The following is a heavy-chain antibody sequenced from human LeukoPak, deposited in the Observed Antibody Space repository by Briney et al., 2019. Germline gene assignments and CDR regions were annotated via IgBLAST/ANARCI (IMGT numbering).Heavy chain of an antibody. D-gene: IGHD5-18*01. Sequence: GGSLRLSCAASGFTISNYNMNWVRQAPGKGLEWISYISGTSSTISYADSVKGRFTISRDNAKNSLYLQMNSLRAEDTAVYYCARVLRRGYSYGYVDYWGQGTLVTVSS. CDR1: GFTISNYN. CDR3: ARVLRRGYSYGYVDY. CDR2: ISGTSSTI. J-gene: IGHJ4*02. V-gene: IGHV3-48*04.